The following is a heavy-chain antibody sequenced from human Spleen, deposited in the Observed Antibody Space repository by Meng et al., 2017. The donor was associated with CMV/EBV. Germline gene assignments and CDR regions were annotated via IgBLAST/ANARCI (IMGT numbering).Heavy chain of an antibody. CDR1: GGTFSSYA. V-gene: IGHV1-69*05. CDR3: AREYCPNGVCFHLGSNWFDP. Sequence: SVKVSCKASGGTFSSYAISWVRQAPGQGLEWMGGIIPIFGTANYAQKFQGRVTITTDESTSTAYMELSRLRSDDTAVYYCAREYCPNGVCFHLGSNWFDPWGQGTLVTVSS. CDR2: IIPIFGTA. J-gene: IGHJ5*02. D-gene: IGHD2-8*01.